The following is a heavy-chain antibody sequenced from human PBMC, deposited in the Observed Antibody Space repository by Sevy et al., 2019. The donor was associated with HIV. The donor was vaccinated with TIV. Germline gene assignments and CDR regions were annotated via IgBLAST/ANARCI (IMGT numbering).Heavy chain of an antibody. D-gene: IGHD2-2*01. CDR1: GFAFNTYA. J-gene: IGHJ3*02. Sequence: GGSLRLSCTASGFAFNTYAMYWVRQAPGKGLEWVSSISTNGNITYYADSVKGRFIVSRDNSKNTVYLQMHSLRVDDTAVYYCAKEGTIVVRLAYALDMWGKGTTVSVSS. V-gene: IGHV3-23*01. CDR2: ISTNGNIT. CDR3: AKEGTIVVRLAYALDM.